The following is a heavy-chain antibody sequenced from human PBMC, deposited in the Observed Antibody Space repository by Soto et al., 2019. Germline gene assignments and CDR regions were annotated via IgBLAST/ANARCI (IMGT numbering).Heavy chain of an antibody. CDR3: ASGGWETPI. CDR1: GFAFSTYC. CDR2: MNPDGSQE. D-gene: IGHD1-26*01. Sequence: GSLRLSCAASGFAFSTYCMSWVRQAPGQGLEWVATMNPDGSQEYYVDSVKGRFTVSRDNAKKSLYLQMNSLRDEDTAVYYCASGGWETPIWGQGTPVTVS. V-gene: IGHV3-7*03. J-gene: IGHJ4*02.